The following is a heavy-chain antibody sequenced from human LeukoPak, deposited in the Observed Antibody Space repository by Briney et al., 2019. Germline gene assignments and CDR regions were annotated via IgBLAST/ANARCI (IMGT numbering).Heavy chain of an antibody. Sequence: ASVKVSCKASGYTFSIYAINWVRQAPGQRFEWMGWINAGNGNTKYSQKFQGRVTITRDTSASTAYMELNSLRSEDTAVYYCARDIRGYSYGPLDAFDIWGQGTMVTVSS. V-gene: IGHV1-3*01. D-gene: IGHD5-18*01. CDR2: INAGNGNT. J-gene: IGHJ3*02. CDR3: ARDIRGYSYGPLDAFDI. CDR1: GYTFSIYA.